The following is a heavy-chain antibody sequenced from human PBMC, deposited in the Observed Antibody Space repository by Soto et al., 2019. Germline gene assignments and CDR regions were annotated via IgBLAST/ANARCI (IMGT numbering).Heavy chain of an antibody. CDR2: INPDGSAT. J-gene: IGHJ4*02. D-gene: IGHD5-18*01. V-gene: IGHV3-74*01. CDR3: GRGGSDSPMAPGY. CDR1: GFTFSSYW. Sequence: GGSLRLSCAASGFTFSSYWMHWVRQAPGKGLVWVSRINPDGSATNYADSVKGRFTISRDNAKNTLYLQMNSLRAEDTAVFYCGRGGSDSPMAPGYWGEGTLVTVSS.